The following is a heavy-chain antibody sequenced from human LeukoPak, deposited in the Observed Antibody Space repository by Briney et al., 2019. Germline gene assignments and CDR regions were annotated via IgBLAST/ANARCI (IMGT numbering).Heavy chain of an antibody. CDR2: IKSKTDGGTT. V-gene: IGHV3-15*01. CDR1: AFTFSNAW. CDR3: TTVVVPAASRYYYYYYGMDV. D-gene: IGHD2-2*01. Sequence: GGSLRLSCAASAFTFSNAWMSWVRQAPGKGLEWVGRIKSKTDGGTTDYAAPVKGRFTISRDDSKNTLYLQMNSLKTEDTAVYYCTTVVVPAASRYYYYYYGMDVWGQGTTVTVSS. J-gene: IGHJ6*02.